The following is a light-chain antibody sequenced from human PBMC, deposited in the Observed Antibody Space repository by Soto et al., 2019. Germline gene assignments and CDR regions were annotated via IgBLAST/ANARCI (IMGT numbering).Light chain of an antibody. CDR3: RSYAVTNIFV. Sequence: QSALTQPPSASGSPGQSVTISCTGTSSDVGGYNYVSWYQQHPGKAPKVIIYEVRKRPSGVTDRFSGSKSGSTASLTVSWLQSEDEADYYCRSYAVTNIFVFGTGTKLTVL. J-gene: IGLJ1*01. CDR2: EVR. V-gene: IGLV2-8*01. CDR1: SSDVGGYNY.